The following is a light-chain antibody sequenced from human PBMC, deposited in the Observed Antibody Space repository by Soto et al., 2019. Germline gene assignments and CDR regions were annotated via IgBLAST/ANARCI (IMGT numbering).Light chain of an antibody. CDR1: QSVDIN. Sequence: NVLTHSLATLSVTPGEGVTLSCRASQSVDINLAWYQQKPGQAPRLLIYGASTRATDMPGRFSGRGAGAEFTLTISSLQSEDFAVYYCQQYRIWPRTFGQGSKVDI. V-gene: IGKV3-15*01. CDR2: GAS. J-gene: IGKJ1*01. CDR3: QQYRIWPRT.